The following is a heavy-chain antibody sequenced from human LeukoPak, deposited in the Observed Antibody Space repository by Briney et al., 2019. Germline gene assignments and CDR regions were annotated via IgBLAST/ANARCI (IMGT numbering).Heavy chain of an antibody. Sequence: PGGSLRLSCAASGFIFSQAWMTWVRQAPGKGLEWVGRIKRTADGGPTDYAAPVKGRFTISRDDSKNTLYLQMNSLKIEDTALYYCTTNQALDIWAKGQRSPSLQ. CDR3: TTNQALDI. J-gene: IGHJ3*02. CDR1: GFIFSQAW. V-gene: IGHV3-15*01. CDR2: IKRTADGGPT.